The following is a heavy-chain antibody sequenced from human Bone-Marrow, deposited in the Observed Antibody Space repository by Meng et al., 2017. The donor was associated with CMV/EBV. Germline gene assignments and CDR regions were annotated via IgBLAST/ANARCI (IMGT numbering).Heavy chain of an antibody. CDR1: GFTFDGYA. V-gene: IGHV3-9*01. Sequence: GGSLRLSCAASGFTFDGYAMHWVRQAPGKGLEWVSDISWNSGSIGYADSVKGRFTISRDNAKNSLYLQMNSLRAEDTALYYCAKGSRGELPTYFDYWGQGTLVTVSS. CDR2: ISWNSGSI. CDR3: AKGSRGELPTYFDY. J-gene: IGHJ4*02. D-gene: IGHD1-26*01.